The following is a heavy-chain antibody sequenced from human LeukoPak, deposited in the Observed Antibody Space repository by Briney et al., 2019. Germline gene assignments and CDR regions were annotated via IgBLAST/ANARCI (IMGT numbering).Heavy chain of an antibody. Sequence: ASVKVSCKASGYTFTGYYMHWVRQAPGQGLEWMGWINPNSGGTNYAQKFQGRVTMTRDTSISTAYMELSRLRSDDTAVYHCARPLYDFWSGYLYYWGQGTLVTVSS. CDR2: INPNSGGT. J-gene: IGHJ4*02. CDR3: ARPLYDFWSGYLYY. CDR1: GYTFTGYY. D-gene: IGHD3-3*01. V-gene: IGHV1-2*02.